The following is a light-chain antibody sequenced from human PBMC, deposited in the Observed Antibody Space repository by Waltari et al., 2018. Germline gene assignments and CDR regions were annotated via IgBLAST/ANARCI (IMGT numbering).Light chain of an antibody. J-gene: IGLJ1*01. CDR3: SSYRSSSTPYV. Sequence: QSALTQPASVSGSPGQSITISCTGTNIDVGSYNYVSWFQQHPGNAPKLMIYDVSNRPSGVSNRFSGSKSCNTASLTISGLQAEDEADYYCSSYRSSSTPYVFGTGTKVTVL. CDR2: DVS. CDR1: NIDVGSYNY. V-gene: IGLV2-14*01.